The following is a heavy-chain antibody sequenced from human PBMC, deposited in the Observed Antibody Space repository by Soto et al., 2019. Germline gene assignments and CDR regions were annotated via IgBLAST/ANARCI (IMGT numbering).Heavy chain of an antibody. D-gene: IGHD6-19*01. J-gene: IGHJ6*02. Sequence: EVQLVESGGGLVQPGGSLRLSCAASGFTFSSYWMSWVRQAPGKGLEWVANIKQDGSEKYYVDSVKGRFTISRDNAKNPLYLQMNCLRAEDTAVYYCARDGSGWYSAYYYGMDVWGQGTTVTVSS. CDR3: ARDGSGWYSAYYYGMDV. CDR1: GFTFSSYW. V-gene: IGHV3-7*04. CDR2: IKQDGSEK.